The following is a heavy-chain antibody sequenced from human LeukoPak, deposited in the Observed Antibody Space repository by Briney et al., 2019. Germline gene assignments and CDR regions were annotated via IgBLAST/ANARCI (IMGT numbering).Heavy chain of an antibody. CDR1: GFTFSSYS. J-gene: IGHJ4*02. Sequence: PGGSLRVSCAASGFTFSSYSMNWVRQAPGKGLEWVSSISSSSSYIYYADSVKGRFTISRDNAKNSLYLQMNSLRAEDTAVYYCARERGSYYFSDYWGQGTLVTVSS. D-gene: IGHD1-26*01. CDR2: ISSSSSYI. V-gene: IGHV3-21*01. CDR3: ARERGSYYFSDY.